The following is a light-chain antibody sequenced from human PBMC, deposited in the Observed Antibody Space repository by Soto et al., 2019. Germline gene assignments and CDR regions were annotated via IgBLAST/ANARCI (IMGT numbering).Light chain of an antibody. CDR2: GAS. Sequence: EILMTQSPSTLSVSPGERATLSCRASQAIGSTLAWYQQKPGQTPRLLIYGASTRATGVPARFSGSGSGTEFTLTISSLQSEDFAVYYCQPYGRSSVTFGGGTKVDIK. CDR3: QPYGRSSVT. CDR1: QAIGST. J-gene: IGKJ4*01. V-gene: IGKV3-15*01.